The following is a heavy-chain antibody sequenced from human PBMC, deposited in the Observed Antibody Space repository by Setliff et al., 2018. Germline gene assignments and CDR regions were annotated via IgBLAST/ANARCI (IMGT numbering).Heavy chain of an antibody. J-gene: IGHJ5*02. CDR3: ARGAWFGALTIGGWIDP. V-gene: IGHV1-46*01. CDR2: IDPSGDTT. CDR1: GYSFTNYL. D-gene: IGHD3-10*01. Sequence: ASVKVSCKTSGYSFTNYLIHWVRQAPGQGLEWMGVIDPSGDTTSFAQRFQGRVSLTSDTSTTTIYMELSSLRSEDTAIYYCARGAWFGALTIGGWIDPWGQGTLVTVSS.